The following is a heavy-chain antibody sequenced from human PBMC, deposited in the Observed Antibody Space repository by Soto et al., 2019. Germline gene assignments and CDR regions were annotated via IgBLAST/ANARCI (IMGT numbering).Heavy chain of an antibody. CDR2: ISGSGGST. CDR3: AKENGYSSSWFEFDY. V-gene: IGHV3-23*01. J-gene: IGHJ4*02. CDR1: GFTFSSYA. Sequence: EVQLLESGGGLVQPGGSLRLSCAASGFTFSSYAMSWVRQAPGKGLERVSAISGSGGSTYYADSVKGRFTISRDNSKTTLYLQMNSLRAEDTAVYYCAKENGYSSSWFEFDYWGQGTLVTVSS. D-gene: IGHD6-13*01.